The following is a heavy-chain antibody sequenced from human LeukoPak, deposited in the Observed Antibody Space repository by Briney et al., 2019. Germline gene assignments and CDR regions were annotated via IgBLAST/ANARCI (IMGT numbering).Heavy chain of an antibody. V-gene: IGHV5-51*01. CDR2: IYPGDSDT. J-gene: IGHJ4*02. CDR1: GYSFTSYW. Sequence: GESLKISCKGSGYSFTSYWIGWVRQMPGKGLEWMGIIYPGDSDTRYSPSFQGQVTISADKSISTAYLQWSSLKASDTAMYYCARSDYDILTGYYHYSDYWGQGTLVTVSS. CDR3: ARSDYDILTGYYHYSDY. D-gene: IGHD3-9*01.